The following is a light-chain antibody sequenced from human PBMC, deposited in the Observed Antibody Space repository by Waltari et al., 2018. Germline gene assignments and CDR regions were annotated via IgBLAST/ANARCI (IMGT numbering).Light chain of an antibody. CDR2: EVT. V-gene: IGLV2-14*01. CDR1: SSDVGTYNY. Sequence: QSALTQPASVSGSPGQSITISCTGTSSDVGTYNYVSWYQQYPGKAPTLVIYEVTNRPSGFSVRVSGSKSGSTASLTISGLQPDDEAHYYCSSYTSATTLVVFGPGTWVTV. J-gene: IGLJ1*01. CDR3: SSYTSATTLVV.